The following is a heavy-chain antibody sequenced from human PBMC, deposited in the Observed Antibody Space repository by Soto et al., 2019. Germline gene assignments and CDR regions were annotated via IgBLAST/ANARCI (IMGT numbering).Heavy chain of an antibody. V-gene: IGHV3-23*01. Sequence: EVQLLESGGGLVQPGGSLRLSCAASGFTFSSYAMSWVRQAPGKGLEWVSAISGSGGSTYYADSVKGRFTISRDNSKNTLYLQMNSLRAEDTAVYYSASISGWDYYYYGMDVWGQGTTVTVSS. J-gene: IGHJ6*02. CDR2: ISGSGGST. CDR3: ASISGWDYYYYGMDV. D-gene: IGHD6-19*01. CDR1: GFTFSSYA.